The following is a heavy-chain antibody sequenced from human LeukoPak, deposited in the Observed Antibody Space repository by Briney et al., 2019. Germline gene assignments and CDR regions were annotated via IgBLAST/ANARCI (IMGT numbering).Heavy chain of an antibody. Sequence: SSETLSLTCAVYGGSFSGYYWSWIRQPPGKGLEWIGEINHSGSTNYNPSLKSRVTISVDTSKNQFSLKLSSVTAADTAVYYCARVGSGYRRLASTDYWGQGTLVTVSS. J-gene: IGHJ4*02. CDR3: ARVGSGYRRLASTDY. CDR1: GGSFSGYY. V-gene: IGHV4-34*01. CDR2: INHSGST. D-gene: IGHD5-24*01.